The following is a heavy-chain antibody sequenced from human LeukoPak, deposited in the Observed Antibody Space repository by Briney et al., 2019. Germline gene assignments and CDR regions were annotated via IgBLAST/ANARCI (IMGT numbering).Heavy chain of an antibody. CDR1: GGSTSSYY. CDR2: IYYSGST. D-gene: IGHD1-14*01. CDR3: ARVSVSYYYYYMDV. J-gene: IGHJ6*03. Sequence: SETLSLTCIVSGGSTSSYYWSWIRQPPGKGLEWIGYIYYSGSTNYNPSLKSRVTISVDTSKNQFSLKLNSVTAADTAVYYCARVSVSYYYYYMDVWGKGTTVAISS. V-gene: IGHV4-59*01.